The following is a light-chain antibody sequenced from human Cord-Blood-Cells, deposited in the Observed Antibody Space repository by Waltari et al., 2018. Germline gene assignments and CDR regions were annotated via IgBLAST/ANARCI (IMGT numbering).Light chain of an antibody. Sequence: EIVLTQSPGTLSLSPGERATLSCRASQSVSSSYLAWYQQKPGQAPRLLIYGASSRATCIPDRFRVSGSETDFTLTISRLEPEDFAVYYCQQYGSSPTFGQGTKVEIK. CDR3: QQYGSSPT. V-gene: IGKV3-20*01. J-gene: IGKJ1*01. CDR2: GAS. CDR1: QSVSSSY.